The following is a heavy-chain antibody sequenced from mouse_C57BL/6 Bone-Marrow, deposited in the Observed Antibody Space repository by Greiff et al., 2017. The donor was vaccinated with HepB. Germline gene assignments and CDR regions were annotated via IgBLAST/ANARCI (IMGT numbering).Heavy chain of an antibody. D-gene: IGHD2-2*01. CDR2: INPNNGGT. CDR3: ARDGYDGEFAY. J-gene: IGHJ3*01. V-gene: IGHV1-22*01. Sequence: VQLQQSGPELVKPGASVKMSCKASGYTFTDYNMHWVKQSHGKSLEWIGYINPNNGGTSYNQKFKGKATLTVNKSSSTAYMELRRLTSEDSAVYYCARDGYDGEFAYWGQGTLVTVSA. CDR1: GYTFTDYN.